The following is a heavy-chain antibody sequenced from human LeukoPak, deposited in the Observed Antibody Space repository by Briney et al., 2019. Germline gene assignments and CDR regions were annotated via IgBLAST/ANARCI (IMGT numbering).Heavy chain of an antibody. CDR3: ASSSVLFYYYYGMDV. V-gene: IGHV1-18*01. D-gene: IGHD6-19*01. CDR1: GYTFTSYG. Sequence: ASVKVSCKASGYTFTSYGISWVRQAPGQGLEWMGWISAYNGNTNYAQKLQGRVTMTTDTSTSTAYMELRSLRSDDTAVYYCASSSVLFYYYYGMDVRGQGTTVTVSS. J-gene: IGHJ6*02. CDR2: ISAYNGNT.